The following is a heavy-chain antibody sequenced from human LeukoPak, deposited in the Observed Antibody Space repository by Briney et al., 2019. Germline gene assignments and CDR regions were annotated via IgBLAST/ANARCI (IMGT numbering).Heavy chain of an antibody. D-gene: IGHD3-16*01. CDR2: ISSSGSTI. CDR1: GFTFSDYY. CDR3: ARWGWASGFDFDY. J-gene: IGHJ4*02. V-gene: IGHV3-11*04. Sequence: GGLGLSCAASGFTFSDYYMSWIRQAPGKGLEWVSYISSSGSTIYYADSVKGRFTISRDNAKNSLYLQMNSLRAEDAAVYYCARWGWASGFDFDYWGQGTLVTVSS.